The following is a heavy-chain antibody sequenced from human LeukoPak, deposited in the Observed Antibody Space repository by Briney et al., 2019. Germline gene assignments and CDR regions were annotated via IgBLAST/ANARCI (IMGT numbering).Heavy chain of an antibody. Sequence: GGSLRLSCSASGFTFSSYAMHWVRQAPGKGLEYVSGFISHGGSTYYADSVKGRFTISRDNSKNTLYLQMSSLRAEDTAVYYCVTAQYSSSWYYPYFDYWGRGTLVTVSS. J-gene: IGHJ4*02. D-gene: IGHD6-13*01. V-gene: IGHV3-64D*06. CDR3: VTAQYSSSWYYPYFDY. CDR2: FISHGGST. CDR1: GFTFSSYA.